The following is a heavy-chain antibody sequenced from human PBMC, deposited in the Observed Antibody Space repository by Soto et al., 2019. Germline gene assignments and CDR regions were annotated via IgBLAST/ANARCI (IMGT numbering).Heavy chain of an antibody. J-gene: IGHJ5*02. V-gene: IGHV1-69*01. D-gene: IGHD6-6*01. CDR2: IIAIFGTA. CDR3: ARETFSSSSTGWFDP. Sequence: QVQLVQSGAEVKKPGSSVKVYCKASGGTFSSYAISWLRQAPGQGLEWMGGIIAIFGTANHAQKFQGRVTITADESTSTAYMELSSLRSEDTAVYYCARETFSSSSTGWFDPWGQGTLVTVSS. CDR1: GGTFSSYA.